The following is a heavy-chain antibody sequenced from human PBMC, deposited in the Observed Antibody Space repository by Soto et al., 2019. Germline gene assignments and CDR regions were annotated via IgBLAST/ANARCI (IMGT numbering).Heavy chain of an antibody. J-gene: IGHJ6*02. Sequence: SETLSLTCTVTGDSITSGGYYWSWIRQHPGKGLEWLGYIYGSGGSGSTLYNPSLKSRITLSVDTSKTQFSLKLSSVTAADTAVYYCVRVGTYGDYEGRGRYYYYGMDVWGQGTTVTVS. CDR2: IYGSGGSGST. CDR3: VRVGTYGDYEGRGRYYYYGMDV. D-gene: IGHD4-17*01. CDR1: GDSITSGGYY. V-gene: IGHV4-31*03.